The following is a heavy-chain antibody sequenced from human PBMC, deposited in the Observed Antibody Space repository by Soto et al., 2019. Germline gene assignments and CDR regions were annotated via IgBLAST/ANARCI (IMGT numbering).Heavy chain of an antibody. J-gene: IGHJ4*01. CDR1: GFTFSDSA. Sequence: GGSLRLSCAGTGFTFSDSAIHWVRQASGKGLEWVGRIRSKGNSYATAYAASVKGRLTISRDDSRNTAYLQMNSLQIEDTAVYYCTVRFCSGGTCYADYWGHGTLVTVSS. D-gene: IGHD2-15*01. CDR3: TVRFCSGGTCYADY. V-gene: IGHV3-73*01. CDR2: IRSKGNSYAT.